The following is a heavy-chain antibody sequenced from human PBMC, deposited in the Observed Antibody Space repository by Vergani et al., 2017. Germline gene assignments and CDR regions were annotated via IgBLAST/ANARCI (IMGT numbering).Heavy chain of an antibody. V-gene: IGHV3-9*01. J-gene: IGHJ6*03. D-gene: IGHD6-13*01. CDR1: GGSISSYS. CDR2: INWNSGNV. Sequence: HLQESGPGLVKPSETLSLTCTVSGGSISSYSMNWVRQAPGKGLEWVSSINWNSGNVGYADSVKGRFTISRDNAKNSLFLQMNSLTTEDTALYYCVKDMYSSPYYYYMDVWGKGTTVTVSS. CDR3: VKDMYSSPYYYYMDV.